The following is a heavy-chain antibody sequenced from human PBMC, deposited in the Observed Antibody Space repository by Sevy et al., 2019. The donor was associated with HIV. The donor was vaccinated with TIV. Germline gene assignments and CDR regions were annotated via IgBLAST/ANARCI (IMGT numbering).Heavy chain of an antibody. J-gene: IGHJ4*02. CDR1: GFTFSTYW. Sequence: GGSLRLSCAASGFTFSTYWMTWVRQAPGTRLEWVAYINQDGSDKNYVDSVRGRFTIARDNAKNSLSLQMNSPRAEDTAIYFCARWYATDWQRRYFDNWGQGTLVTVSS. D-gene: IGHD2-2*01. CDR3: ARWYATDWQRRYFDN. CDR2: INQDGSDK. V-gene: IGHV3-7*01.